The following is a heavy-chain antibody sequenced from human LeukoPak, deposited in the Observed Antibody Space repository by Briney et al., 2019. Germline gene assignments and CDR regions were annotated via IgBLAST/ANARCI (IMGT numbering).Heavy chain of an antibody. CDR1: RFTFSDYY. D-gene: IGHD4-23*01. CDR2: MSSGGSTI. J-gene: IGHJ3*02. CDR3: ARLLRGGNSGYTVDI. V-gene: IGHV3-11*01. Sequence: GGSLRLSCAASRFTFSDYYMSWVRQAPGKGLAWVSYMSSGGSTISYADSVKGRFTISRDNAENSLYLQMNSLRVEDTAVYYCARLLRGGNSGYTVDICGQGTMVTVSS.